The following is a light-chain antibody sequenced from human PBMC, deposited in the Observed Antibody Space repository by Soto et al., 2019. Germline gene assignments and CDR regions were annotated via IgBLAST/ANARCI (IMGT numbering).Light chain of an antibody. Sequence: DIPMTQSPSSLSASVGDKVTITCRASQSISSSLNWYQQKSGKAPNLLIYGVSRLQGGVPSRFSGSGSGTDFTLSISSLQPEDFATYYCQQSYTAPSITFGQGTRREIK. CDR2: GVS. V-gene: IGKV1-39*01. J-gene: IGKJ5*01. CDR3: QQSYTAPSIT. CDR1: QSISSS.